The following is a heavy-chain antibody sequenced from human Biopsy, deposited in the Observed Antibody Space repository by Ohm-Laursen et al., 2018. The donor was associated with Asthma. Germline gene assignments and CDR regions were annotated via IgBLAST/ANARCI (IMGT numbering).Heavy chain of an antibody. CDR3: AREGVAGTHTED. D-gene: IGHD6-19*01. V-gene: IGHV3-7*01. Sequence: GSLRLSCAASGFTFGDYWMSWVRQVPGKGLEWVANIKHDGSEKNHVDSLKGRFTISRDNAKNPLSLQMNSLTAEDTAVYYCAREGVAGTHTEDWGQGTLVTVSS. J-gene: IGHJ4*02. CDR2: IKHDGSEK. CDR1: GFTFGDYW.